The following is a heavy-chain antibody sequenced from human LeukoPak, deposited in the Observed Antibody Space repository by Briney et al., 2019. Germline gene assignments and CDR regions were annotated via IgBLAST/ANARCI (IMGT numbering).Heavy chain of an antibody. CDR1: GGSISSGGYY. CDR2: IYYSGTT. Sequence: NASQTLSLTCTVSGGSISSGGYYWSWIRQHPGEGLEWIGYIYYSGTTYYNPSLKSRLTISVDTSKNQFSLKLSSVTAADTAVYYCAREYSYSYYFDYWGQGTLVTVSS. D-gene: IGHD5-18*01. CDR3: AREYSYSYYFDY. V-gene: IGHV4-31*03. J-gene: IGHJ4*02.